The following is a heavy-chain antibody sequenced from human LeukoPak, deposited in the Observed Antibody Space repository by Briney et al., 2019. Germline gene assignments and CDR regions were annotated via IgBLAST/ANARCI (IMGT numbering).Heavy chain of an antibody. D-gene: IGHD2-2*01. Sequence: SETLSLTCTVSGGSISSSGYYWGWIRQPPGKGLEWIASIYYSGSTYYNPSLKSRVTISVDTSKNQFSLKLSSVTAADTAVYYCARGLLGVVDYWGQGTLVTVSS. V-gene: IGHV4-39*07. CDR1: GGSISSSGYY. CDR2: IYYSGST. CDR3: ARGLLGVVDY. J-gene: IGHJ4*02.